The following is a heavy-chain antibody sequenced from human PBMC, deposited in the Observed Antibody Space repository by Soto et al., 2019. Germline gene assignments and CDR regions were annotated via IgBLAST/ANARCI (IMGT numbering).Heavy chain of an antibody. D-gene: IGHD5-12*01. J-gene: IGHJ3*02. CDR2: IYYSGST. CDR1: GGSHRSYV. CDR3: ARGGLRRSAFDI. Sequence: PSETLSPTSTASGGSHRSYVCLWIRQPPGKGLEWIGYIYYSGSTNYNPSLKSRVTISVDTSKNQFSLKLSSVTAADTAVYYCARGGLRRSAFDIWGQGTMVT. V-gene: IGHV4-59*08.